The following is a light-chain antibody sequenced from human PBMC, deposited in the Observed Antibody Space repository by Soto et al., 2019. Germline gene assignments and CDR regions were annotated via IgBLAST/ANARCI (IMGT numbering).Light chain of an antibody. J-gene: IGKJ1*01. CDR3: QHYNSYWT. Sequence: DIQMTQSPATLSASVGDRVTITCRASQRVDRWLAWYQQKPGQAPKLLISDASTLESGVPSRFSGSGSVTEFTLTITSLQPDDFATYYCQHYNSYWTFGQGTKVDI. CDR1: QRVDRW. CDR2: DAS. V-gene: IGKV1-5*01.